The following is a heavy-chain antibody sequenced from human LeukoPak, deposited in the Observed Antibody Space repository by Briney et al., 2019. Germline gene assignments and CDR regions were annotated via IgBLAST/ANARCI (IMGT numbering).Heavy chain of an antibody. Sequence: GGSLRLSCAASGFTFSSYAMHWVRQAPGKGLEWVAFIRYDGSNKYYTDSVKGRFTISGYNSKDALYLQMNNLRPEDTAVYYCAKRGEDEPMVMEYWGQGTLVTLSS. CDR1: GFTFSSYA. CDR2: IRYDGSNK. D-gene: IGHD5-18*01. CDR3: AKRGEDEPMVMEY. V-gene: IGHV3-30*02. J-gene: IGHJ4*01.